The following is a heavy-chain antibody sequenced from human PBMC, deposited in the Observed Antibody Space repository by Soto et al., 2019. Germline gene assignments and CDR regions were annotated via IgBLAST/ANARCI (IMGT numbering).Heavy chain of an antibody. Sequence: QVQLQQWGAGLLKPSETLSLTCAVSGGSFRGSYWTWIRQSPVKGRKGLGDINHVGITNDNPSPKSRVSIPVDTSQSQFSLKLSSVTDADTAVYYCARAHDFWGGRQQPIDSWGQGTLVTVSS. CDR3: ARAHDFWGGRQQPIDS. CDR2: INHVGIT. V-gene: IGHV4-34*01. CDR1: GGSFRGSY. D-gene: IGHD3-3*01. J-gene: IGHJ4*02.